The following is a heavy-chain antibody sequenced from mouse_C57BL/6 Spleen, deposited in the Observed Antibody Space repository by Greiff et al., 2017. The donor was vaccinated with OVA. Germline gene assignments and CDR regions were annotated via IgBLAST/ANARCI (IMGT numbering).Heavy chain of an antibody. CDR1: GFTFSSYT. CDR3: ARGATGYFDV. J-gene: IGHJ1*03. Sequence: EVKVVESGGGLVKPGGSLKLSCAASGFTFSSYTMSWVRQTPEKRLEWVATISGGGGNTYYPDSVKGRFPISRDNAKNTLYLQMSSLRSEDTALYYCARGATGYFDVWGTGTTVTVSS. D-gene: IGHD3-1*01. V-gene: IGHV5-9*01. CDR2: ISGGGGNT.